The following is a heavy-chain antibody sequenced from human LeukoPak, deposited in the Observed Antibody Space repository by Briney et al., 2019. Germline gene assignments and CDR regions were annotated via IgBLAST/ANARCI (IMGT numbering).Heavy chain of an antibody. V-gene: IGHV1-2*02. D-gene: IGHD3-3*01. CDR1: GYTFTGYY. CDR2: INHNSGGT. Sequence: ASVKVSCKASGYTFTGYYMHWVRQAPGQGLEWMGWINHNSGGTNYAQKFQGRVTMTRDTSISTAYMELSRLRSDDTAVYYCARASILEWLSEVVDWFDPWGQGTLVTVSS. J-gene: IGHJ5*02. CDR3: ARASILEWLSEVVDWFDP.